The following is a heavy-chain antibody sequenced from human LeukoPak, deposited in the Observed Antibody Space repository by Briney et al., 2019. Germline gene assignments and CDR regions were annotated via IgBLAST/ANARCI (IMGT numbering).Heavy chain of an antibody. D-gene: IGHD3-10*01. J-gene: IGHJ4*02. CDR3: ARDLSVPKNYYGSGSYLGY. CDR1: GFTVSSNY. CDR2: ISSSGSTI. V-gene: IGHV3-11*01. Sequence: GGSLRLSCAASGFTVSSNYMSWVRQAPGKGLEWVSYISSSGSTIYYADSVKGRFTISRDNAKNSLYLQMNSLRAEDTAVYYCARDLSVPKNYYGSGSYLGYWGQGTLVTVSS.